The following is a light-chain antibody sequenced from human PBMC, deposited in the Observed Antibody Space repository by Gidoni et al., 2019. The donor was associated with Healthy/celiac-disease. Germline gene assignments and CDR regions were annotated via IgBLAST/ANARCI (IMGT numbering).Light chain of an antibody. V-gene: IGKV3-20*01. CDR3: QQYGSSPWT. CDR1: QSVSVNS. CDR2: GAS. J-gene: IGKJ1*01. Sequence: EIVLTQSPGTLSVSPGERATLSCRASQSVSVNSVAWYQQIPGQAPRLLIYGASRRARGIPDRFSGSGSGTDFTLTISRLEPEDFAMYHCQQYGSSPWTFGQGTKVEIK.